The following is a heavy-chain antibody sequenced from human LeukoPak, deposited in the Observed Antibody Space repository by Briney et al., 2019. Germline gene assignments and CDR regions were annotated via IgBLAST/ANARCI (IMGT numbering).Heavy chain of an antibody. V-gene: IGHV3-74*01. CDR3: TGHHQAYSRTY. CDR1: GFPYSTYW. Sequence: QTGGSLRLSCAASGFPYSTYWMSWVRQAPGKGLVWVSRISTDASSTTYADSVKGRFTISRDNAKGTLYLQMSSLRAEDTAVYYCTGHHQAYSRTYWGQGTLVTVSS. D-gene: IGHD4-11*01. CDR2: ISTDASST. J-gene: IGHJ4*02.